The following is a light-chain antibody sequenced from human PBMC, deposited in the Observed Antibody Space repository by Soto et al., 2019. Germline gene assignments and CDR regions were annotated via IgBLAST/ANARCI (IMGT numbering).Light chain of an antibody. V-gene: IGKV3-11*01. CDR1: QSIHTS. CDR3: QQRSNWLIT. CDR2: DST. Sequence: VLTQSPATLSLSPGERATLSCRASQSIHTSFAWYQQKSGKPPRLVIYDSTLRANGVPDRFGGSRSGTEFTLTINSLGPEDFAVYYCQQRSNWLITFGQGTRLENK. J-gene: IGKJ5*01.